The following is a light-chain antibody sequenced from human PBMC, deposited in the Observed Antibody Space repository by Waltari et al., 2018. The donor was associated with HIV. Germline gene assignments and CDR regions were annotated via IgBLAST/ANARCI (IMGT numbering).Light chain of an antibody. V-gene: IGKV3-20*01. CDR1: QSVRSGY. J-gene: IGKJ1*01. CDR2: GAS. CDR3: QQYGDSPRT. Sequence: EIVLPQSPGTLSLSPGDGATLSCRATQSVRSGYLAWYQQKPGPAPRLLIYGASSRATGIPNRFSGSGSGTDFTLTISRLEPEDFAVYYCQQYGDSPRTFGQGTKVEIK.